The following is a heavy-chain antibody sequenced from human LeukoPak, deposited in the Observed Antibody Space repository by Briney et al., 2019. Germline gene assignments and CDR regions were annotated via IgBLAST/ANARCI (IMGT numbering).Heavy chain of an antibody. CDR3: ARQRRTTADY. CDR2: IYYSGSP. J-gene: IGHJ4*02. V-gene: IGHV4-39*01. D-gene: IGHD4-11*01. CDR1: GGSISSSSYY. Sequence: SETLSLTCTVSGGSISSSSYYWGWIRQPPGKGLEGIGSIYYSGSPYYNPSLKSRVTISVDTSKNQFSLKLSSVTAADSAVYYCARQRRTTADYWGQGTLVTVSS.